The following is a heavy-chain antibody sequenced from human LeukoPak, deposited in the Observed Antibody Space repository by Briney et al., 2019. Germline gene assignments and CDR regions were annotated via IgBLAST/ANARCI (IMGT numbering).Heavy chain of an antibody. CDR3: AKDFSIAVAGPPCVGYDY. CDR2: ISGSGGST. CDR1: GFTFSSYA. D-gene: IGHD6-19*01. Sequence: GGSLRLSCAASGFTFSSYAMSWVRQAPGKGLEWVSAISGSGGSTYYADSVKGRFNISRDNSKNTLYLQMNSLRAEDTAVYYCAKDFSIAVAGPPCVGYDYWGQGTLVTVSS. V-gene: IGHV3-23*01. J-gene: IGHJ4*02.